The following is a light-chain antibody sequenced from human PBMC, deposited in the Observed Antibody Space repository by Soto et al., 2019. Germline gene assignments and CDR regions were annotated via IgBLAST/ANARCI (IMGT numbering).Light chain of an antibody. CDR2: DDS. J-gene: IGLJ2*01. Sequence: SYELTQPPSVSVAPGQTARITCGGDNIGSKSVHWSQQKPGQAPLLVLYDDSDRPSGIPERFSGSNSGNTATLTISRVEAGDEADYYCQVWDTSIDHPGVFGGGTKLTVL. CDR1: NIGSKS. V-gene: IGLV3-21*02. CDR3: QVWDTSIDHPGV.